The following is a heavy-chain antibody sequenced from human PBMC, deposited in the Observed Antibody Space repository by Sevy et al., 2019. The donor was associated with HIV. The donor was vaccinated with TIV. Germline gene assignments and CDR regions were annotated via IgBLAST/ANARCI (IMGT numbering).Heavy chain of an antibody. J-gene: IGHJ4*02. V-gene: IGHV1-69*13. CDR3: ARGGGNGWYYFDY. D-gene: IGHD6-19*01. CDR1: GGTFSTYG. Sequence: ASVMVSCKASGGTFSTYGISWVRQAPGQGPEWMGGIIPILGTVNYAQKFQGRVTITADESTKTAYMELSSLRSEDTAVYYCARGGGNGWYYFDYWGQETLVTVSS. CDR2: IIPILGTV.